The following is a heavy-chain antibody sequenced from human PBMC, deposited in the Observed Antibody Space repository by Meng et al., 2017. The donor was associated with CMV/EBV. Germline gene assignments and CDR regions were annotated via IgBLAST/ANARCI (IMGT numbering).Heavy chain of an antibody. CDR1: GYTFTGYY. CDR2: INPNSGGT. Sequence: ASVKVSCKASGYTFTGYYMHWVRQAPGQGLEWMGWINPNSGGTNYAQKFQGRVTTTRDTSISTAYMELSRLRSDDTAVYYCARRYCSSTSCQRYFDYWGQGTLVTVSS. D-gene: IGHD2-2*01. CDR3: ARRYCSSTSCQRYFDY. J-gene: IGHJ4*02. V-gene: IGHV1-2*02.